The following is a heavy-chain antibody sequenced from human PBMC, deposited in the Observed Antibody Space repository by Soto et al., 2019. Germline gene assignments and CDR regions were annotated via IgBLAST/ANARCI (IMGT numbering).Heavy chain of an antibody. Sequence: QVQLVESGGGVVQPGRSLRLSCAASGFTFSSYGMHWVRQAPGKGPEWVAVISYDGSNKYYADSVKGRFTSSRDNSKNPRYRQMNSLRAEDTAVYYCAKDPVGDYADDYWGQGTLVTVSS. V-gene: IGHV3-30*18. CDR2: ISYDGSNK. CDR3: AKDPVGDYADDY. CDR1: GFTFSSYG. D-gene: IGHD4-17*01. J-gene: IGHJ4*02.